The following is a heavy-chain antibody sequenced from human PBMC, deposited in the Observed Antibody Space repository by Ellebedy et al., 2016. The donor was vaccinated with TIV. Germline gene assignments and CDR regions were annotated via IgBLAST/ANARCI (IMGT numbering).Heavy chain of an antibody. CDR3: ARGDGYYDFWSGKWVNPPFDY. V-gene: IGHV4-59*12. D-gene: IGHD3-3*01. Sequence: GSLRLSXTVSGGSISSYYWSWIRQPPGKGLEWIGYIYYSGSTNYNPSLKSRVTISVDTSKNQFSLKLSSVTAADTAVYYCARGDGYYDFWSGKWVNPPFDYWGQGTLVTVSS. CDR1: GGSISSYY. CDR2: IYYSGST. J-gene: IGHJ4*02.